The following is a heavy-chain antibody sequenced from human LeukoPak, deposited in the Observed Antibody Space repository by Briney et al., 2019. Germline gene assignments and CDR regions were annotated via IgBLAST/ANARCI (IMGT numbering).Heavy chain of an antibody. D-gene: IGHD2-15*01. CDR2: ISYDGSNK. J-gene: IGHJ4*02. V-gene: IGHV3-30*18. Sequence: GGSLRLSCAASGFTFSSYGMHWVRQAPGKGLEWVAVISYDGSNKYYADSVKGRFTISRDNSKNTLYLQMNSLRAEDTAVYYCAKGYCSGGSCYFYYSDYWGQGTLVTVSS. CDR1: GFTFSSYG. CDR3: AKGYCSGGSCYFYYSDY.